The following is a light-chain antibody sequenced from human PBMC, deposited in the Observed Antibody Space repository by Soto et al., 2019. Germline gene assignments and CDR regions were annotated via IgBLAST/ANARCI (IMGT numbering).Light chain of an antibody. J-gene: IGKJ5*01. CDR2: DAS. CDR3: HQRSNWIT. Sequence: EIVLTQSPATLSLSPGERATLSCRASQSVSSYLAWYQQKPGQAPRLLIYDASNSATGIPARFSGSGSGTDFTLTISSLEPEDFAVYYCHQRSNWITFGQGTRLEMK. CDR1: QSVSSY. V-gene: IGKV3-11*01.